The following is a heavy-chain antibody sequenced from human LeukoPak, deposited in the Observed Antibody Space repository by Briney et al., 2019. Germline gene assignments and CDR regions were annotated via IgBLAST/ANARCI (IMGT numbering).Heavy chain of an antibody. V-gene: IGHV1-8*01. D-gene: IGHD4/OR15-4a*01. CDR1: GYTFTSYD. CDR3: AREAGNMVVTNTGAFDI. J-gene: IGHJ3*02. Sequence: ASVKVSCKASGYTFTSYDITWVRQATGQGLEWMGWMIPNSGNTGYAQKFQGRVTMTRNTSISTAYMELSSLRSEDTAVYYCAREAGNMVVTNTGAFDIWGQGTMVTVSS. CDR2: MIPNSGNT.